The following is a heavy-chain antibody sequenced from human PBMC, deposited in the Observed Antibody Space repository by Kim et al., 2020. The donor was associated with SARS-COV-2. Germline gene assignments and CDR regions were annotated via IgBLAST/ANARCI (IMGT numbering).Heavy chain of an antibody. Sequence: GGSLRLSCVASGFVFSRYWMSWVRQAPGKGLEWVANIQPDGSQKYYVDSLKGRFTISRDNAKNSLFLQVNSVRVEDTAVYYCARGDYFDSSGPFVDAFDLWGQGIMVTVSS. D-gene: IGHD3-22*01. CDR1: GFVFSRYW. CDR2: IQPDGSQK. CDR3: ARGDYFDSSGPFVDAFDL. V-gene: IGHV3-7*01. J-gene: IGHJ3*01.